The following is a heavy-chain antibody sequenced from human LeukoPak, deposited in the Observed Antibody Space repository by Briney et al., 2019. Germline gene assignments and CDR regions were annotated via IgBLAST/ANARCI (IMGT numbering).Heavy chain of an antibody. D-gene: IGHD6-19*01. CDR3: ATTRLGSGWYAY. J-gene: IGHJ4*02. Sequence: GGSLRLSCAASGFTLSNAWMHWVRQAPGKGLVWVSRINSDGSSTSYADSVKGRFTISRDNAKNTLYLQMNSLRAEDTAVYYCATTRLGSGWYAYWGQGTLVTVSS. CDR2: INSDGSST. CDR1: GFTLSNAW. V-gene: IGHV3-74*01.